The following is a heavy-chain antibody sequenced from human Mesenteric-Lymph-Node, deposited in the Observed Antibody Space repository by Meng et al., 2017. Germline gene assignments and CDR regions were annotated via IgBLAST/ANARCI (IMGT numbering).Heavy chain of an antibody. CDR2: IYSGGST. D-gene: IGHD4-17*01. J-gene: IGHJ6*02. V-gene: IGHV3-53*05. Sequence: GESLKISCAASGFTVSSNYMSWVRQAPGKGLEWVSVIYSGGSTYYADSVKGRFTISRDNSKNTLYLQMNSLRAEDTAVYYCARDGTTVTTPGMDVWGQGTMVTVSS. CDR3: ARDGTTVTTPGMDV. CDR1: GFTVSSNY.